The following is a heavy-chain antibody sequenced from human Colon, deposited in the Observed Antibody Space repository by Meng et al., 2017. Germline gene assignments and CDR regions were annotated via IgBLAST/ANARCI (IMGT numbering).Heavy chain of an antibody. V-gene: IGHV4-59*01. D-gene: IGHD1-14*01. CDR1: GGSISPYW. J-gene: IGHJ2*01. CDR2: IYYTVST. CDR3: ARNRDSGL. Sequence: SETLSLTCTVSGGSISPYWWTWIRQPPGKGLEWIGNIYYTVSTNSDPSLKSRVTISVDTSKNQFSLSLSSVTAADTAVYYCARNRDSGLWGRGTLVTVSS.